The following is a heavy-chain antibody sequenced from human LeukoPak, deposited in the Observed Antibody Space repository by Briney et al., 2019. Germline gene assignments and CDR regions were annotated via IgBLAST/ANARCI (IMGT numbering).Heavy chain of an antibody. CDR1: GLTFSDSA. D-gene: IGHD1-7*01. CDR3: TAGTGTSDFDY. J-gene: IGHJ4*02. Sequence: GGSLRLSCAASGLTFSDSAMHWVRQASGKGLEWVGRIKSKTDAETTDYAAPVKGRFTISRDDSKNTLYLQMNSLKTEDTAVYYCTAGTGTSDFDYWGQGTLVTVSS. V-gene: IGHV3-15*01. CDR2: IKSKTDAETT.